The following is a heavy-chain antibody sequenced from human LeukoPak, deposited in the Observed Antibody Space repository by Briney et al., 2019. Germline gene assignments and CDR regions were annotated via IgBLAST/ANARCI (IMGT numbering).Heavy chain of an antibody. D-gene: IGHD3-10*01. CDR3: ARDSGSAYYYGSGTYYYDAFDF. Sequence: GGSLRLSCTVSGFTFSSYWMTWVRQAPGKGLEWVANIRQDESEKYYADSVKGRFTISRDNAKNSLYLQLNSLRAEDTAVYYCARDSGSAYYYGSGTYYYDAFDFWGRGTTVTVSS. CDR2: IRQDESEK. J-gene: IGHJ3*01. CDR1: GFTFSSYW. V-gene: IGHV3-7*01.